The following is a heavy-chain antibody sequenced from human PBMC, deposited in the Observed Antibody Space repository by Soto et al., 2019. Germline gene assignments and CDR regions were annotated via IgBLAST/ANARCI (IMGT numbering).Heavy chain of an antibody. V-gene: IGHV3-23*01. D-gene: IGHD4-17*01. CDR2: ISGSGGST. CDR3: AKGPDYGDYVHYFDY. Sequence: LRLSCAASGFTFSSYAMSWVRQAPGKGLEWVSAISGSGGSTYYADSVKGRFTISGDNSKNTLYLQMNSLRAEDTAVYYCAKGPDYGDYVHYFDYWGQGTLVTVSS. CDR1: GFTFSSYA. J-gene: IGHJ4*02.